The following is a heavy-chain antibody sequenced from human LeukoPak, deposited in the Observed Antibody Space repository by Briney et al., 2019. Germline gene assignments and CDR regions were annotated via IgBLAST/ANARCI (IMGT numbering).Heavy chain of an antibody. CDR2: IYSSGST. V-gene: IGHV4-61*02. J-gene: IGHJ4*02. CDR1: GGSISSGDYY. Sequence: SETLSLTCTVSGGSISSGDYYWSWIRQPPGKGLEWIGRIYSSGSTNSNPSLKSRVTISVDTSKNQFSLKLSSVTAADTAVYYCARGYCTSTSCSENRYYFDSWGQGTLVTVSS. CDR3: ARGYCTSTSCSENRYYFDS. D-gene: IGHD2-2*01.